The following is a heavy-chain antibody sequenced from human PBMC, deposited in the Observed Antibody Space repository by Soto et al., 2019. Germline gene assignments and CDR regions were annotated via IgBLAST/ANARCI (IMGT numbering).Heavy chain of an antibody. V-gene: IGHV5-51*01. CDR1: GYNFAGYW. CDR3: ARGGVSTRTFDY. D-gene: IGHD3-3*01. J-gene: IGHJ4*02. CDR2: IYPSDSDT. Sequence: PGESLKISCKGSGYNFAGYWIAWVRQMPGKGLELMGIIYPSDSDTRYRPSFQGQVTISADKSISSAYLQWSSLRASDTAMYYCARGGVSTRTFDYWGQGTPVTVSS.